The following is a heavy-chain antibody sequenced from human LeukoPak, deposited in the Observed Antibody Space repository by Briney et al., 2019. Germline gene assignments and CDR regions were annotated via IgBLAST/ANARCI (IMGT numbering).Heavy chain of an antibody. Sequence: GGSLRLSCAASGFTFSSHGMHWVRQAPGKGLEWVAVISYDGSNKYYADSVKGRFTISRDNSKNTLYLQMNSLRAEDTAVYYCARDPSNYYGSGPFYYWGQGTLVTVSS. J-gene: IGHJ4*02. D-gene: IGHD3-10*01. V-gene: IGHV3-30*03. CDR3: ARDPSNYYGSGPFYY. CDR2: ISYDGSNK. CDR1: GFTFSSHG.